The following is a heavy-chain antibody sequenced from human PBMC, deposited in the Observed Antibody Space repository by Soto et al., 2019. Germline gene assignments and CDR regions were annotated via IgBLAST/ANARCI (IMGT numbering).Heavy chain of an antibody. CDR1: GVPTSNHY. J-gene: IGHJ4*02. CDR3: ARGGGSPYHDHEFDY. D-gene: IGHD2-2*01. Sequence: VQLQESGPGLVKPSETLSLTCSVSGVPTSNHYWTWIRKPPGQGPEWIGCIYYRGTTNYNASFNSRVTISVDTSKNQFSLKLTSVTTADTAVYYCARGGGSPYHDHEFDYWGQGILVTVSS. V-gene: IGHV4-59*11. CDR2: IYYRGTT.